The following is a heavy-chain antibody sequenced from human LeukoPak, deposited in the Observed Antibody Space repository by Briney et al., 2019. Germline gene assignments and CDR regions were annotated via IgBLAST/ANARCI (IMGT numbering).Heavy chain of an antibody. CDR1: GGSISSYY. D-gene: IGHD3-22*01. V-gene: IGHV4-59*01. CDR2: IYYSGST. Sequence: SETLSLTCTVSGGSISSYYWSWIRQPPGKGLEWVGYIYYSGSTNYNPSLKSRVTISVDTSKNQFSLKLSSVTAADTAVYYCAREIGRGYHPYYYYYMDVWGKGTTVTISS. CDR3: AREIGRGYHPYYYYYMDV. J-gene: IGHJ6*03.